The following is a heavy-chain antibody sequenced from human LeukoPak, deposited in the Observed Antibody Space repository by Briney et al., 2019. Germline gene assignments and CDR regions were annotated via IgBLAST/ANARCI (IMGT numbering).Heavy chain of an antibody. CDR2: ISYDGSNK. D-gene: IGHD3-3*01. V-gene: IGHV3-30*18. Sequence: GGSLRLSCAASGFTFSSCWMHWVRQAPGKGLEWVAVISYDGSNKYYADSVKGRFTISRDNSKNTLYLQMNSLRGEDTAVYYCAKDPGKFWSGHDYWGQGTLVTVSS. CDR3: AKDPGKFWSGHDY. J-gene: IGHJ4*02. CDR1: GFTFSSCW.